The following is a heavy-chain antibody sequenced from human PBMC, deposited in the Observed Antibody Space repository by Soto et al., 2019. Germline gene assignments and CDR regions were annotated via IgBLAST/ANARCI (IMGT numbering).Heavy chain of an antibody. CDR2: IYYSGST. D-gene: IGHD3-10*01. CDR3: ARLLLWFGDAFDI. Sequence: QVQLQESGPGLVKPSETLSLTCTVSGGSISSYYWSWIRQPPGKGLEWIGYIYYSGSTNYNPSLMRRVTISVDTSNHQFSLKLSSVSAADTAVYYCARLLLWFGDAFDIWGQGTMVTVAS. J-gene: IGHJ3*02. V-gene: IGHV4-59*01. CDR1: GGSISSYY.